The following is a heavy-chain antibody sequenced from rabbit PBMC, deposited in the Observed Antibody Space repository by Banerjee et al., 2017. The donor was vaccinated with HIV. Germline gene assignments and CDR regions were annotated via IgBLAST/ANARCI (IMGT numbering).Heavy chain of an antibody. Sequence: QLVESGGGLVQPGGSLKLSCKASGFDFSSYYMSWVRQAPGKGLEWIGYIDPVFGSTYYASWVNGRFTISSHNAQNTLYLQLNSLTAADTATYFCAKEIRSYDDYGDYYFNLWGPGTLVTVS. V-gene: IGHV1S7*01. CDR2: IDPVFGST. CDR3: AKEIRSYDDYGDYYFNL. CDR1: GFDFSSYY. J-gene: IGHJ4*01. D-gene: IGHD2-1*01.